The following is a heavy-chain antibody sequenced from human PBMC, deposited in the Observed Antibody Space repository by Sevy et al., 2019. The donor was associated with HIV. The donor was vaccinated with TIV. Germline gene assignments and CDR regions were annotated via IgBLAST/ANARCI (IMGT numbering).Heavy chain of an antibody. CDR2: IKSKTDGGPT. J-gene: IGHJ4*02. D-gene: IGHD1-26*01. CDR1: GFTLSNAW. Sequence: GGSLRLSCAASGFTLSNAWMSWVRQAPGKGLEWVGRIKSKTDGGPTDYAAPVKGRFTISRDDSKNTLYLQMNSLKTEDTAVYYCTTVHHSIVGGSEFDYWGQGTLVTVSS. V-gene: IGHV3-15*01. CDR3: TTVHHSIVGGSEFDY.